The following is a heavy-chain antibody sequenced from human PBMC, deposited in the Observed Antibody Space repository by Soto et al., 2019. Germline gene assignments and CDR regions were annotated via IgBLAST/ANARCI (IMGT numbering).Heavy chain of an antibody. J-gene: IGHJ5*02. CDR1: GFTFSSYG. D-gene: IGHD3-3*01. V-gene: IGHV3-30*18. Sequence: GGSLRLSCAASGFTFSSYGMHWVRQAPGKGLEWVAVISYDGSNKYYADSVKGRFTISRDNSKNTLYLQMNSLRAEDTAVYYCAKDSRYDFWSGYYRGDWFDPWGQGTLVTVS. CDR2: ISYDGSNK. CDR3: AKDSRYDFWSGYYRGDWFDP.